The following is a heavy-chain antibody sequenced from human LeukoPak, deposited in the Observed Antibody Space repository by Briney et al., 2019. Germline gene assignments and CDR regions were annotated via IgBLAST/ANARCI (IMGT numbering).Heavy chain of an antibody. D-gene: IGHD6-13*01. J-gene: IGHJ3*02. CDR2: IYYSGST. CDR1: GGSISSYY. Sequence: PSETLSLTCTVSGGSISSYYWSWIRQPPGKGLEWIGYIYYSGSTSYNPSLKSRVTMSVDTSKNQFSLKLSSVTAADTAVYYCARVSIAATGGTFDIWGQGTMVTVSS. V-gene: IGHV4-59*01. CDR3: ARVSIAATGGTFDI.